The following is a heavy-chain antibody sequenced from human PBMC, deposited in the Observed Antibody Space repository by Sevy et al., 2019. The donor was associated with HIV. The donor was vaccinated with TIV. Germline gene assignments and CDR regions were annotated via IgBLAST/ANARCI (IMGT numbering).Heavy chain of an antibody. V-gene: IGHV4-59*01. CDR3: ARGLEQQLNNWFDP. CDR1: GGSISSYY. J-gene: IGHJ5*02. Sequence: SETLSLTCTVSGGSISSYYWSWIRQPPGKGPEWIGYIYYSGSTNYNPSLKSRVTISVDTSKNQFSLKLSSVTAADTAVYYCARGLEQQLNNWFDPWGQGTLVTVSS. D-gene: IGHD6-13*01. CDR2: IYYSGST.